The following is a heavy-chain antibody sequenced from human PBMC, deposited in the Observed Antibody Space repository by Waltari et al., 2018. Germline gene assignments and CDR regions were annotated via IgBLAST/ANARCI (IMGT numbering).Heavy chain of an antibody. Sequence: QVQLQESGPGLVKPSETLSLTCTVSGYSISSGHYWGWIRQPPGKGLEWIGSIYHSGSTSYNPSLRSRVTISVDTSTNQFSRKRSSVTAADTAVYYCARDPYCSSTSCYPWGQGTLVTVSS. D-gene: IGHD2-2*01. CDR1: GYSISSGHY. V-gene: IGHV4-38-2*02. CDR3: ARDPYCSSTSCYP. J-gene: IGHJ5*02. CDR2: IYHSGST.